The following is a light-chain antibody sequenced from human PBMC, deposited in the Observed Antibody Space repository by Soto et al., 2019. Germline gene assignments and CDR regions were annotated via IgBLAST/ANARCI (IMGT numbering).Light chain of an antibody. J-gene: IGKJ2*01. CDR1: QSISSY. Sequence: DIQMTQSPSSLSASVGDRVTITCRASQSISSYLNWYQQKPGKAPKLLIYAASSLQSGVPSRFSGSGSWKDFTLTISSLQPEDFATYYCQQSYSTLGYTLGKGTKVDI. V-gene: IGKV1-39*01. CDR2: AAS. CDR3: QQSYSTLGYT.